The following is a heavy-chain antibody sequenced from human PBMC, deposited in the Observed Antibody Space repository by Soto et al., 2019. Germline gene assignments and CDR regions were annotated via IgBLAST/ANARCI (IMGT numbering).Heavy chain of an antibody. CDR3: APFYYDRSSYLPPPHYYYYGMDV. CDR2: IKQDGSEK. V-gene: IGHV3-7*02. Sequence: GGSLRLSCAASGFTFSSYWMSWVRQAPGKGLEWVANIKQDGSEKYYVDSVKGRFTISRDNAKNSLCRQVNSLRAEDTAVYYCAPFYYDRSSYLPPPHYYYYGMDVWGQGTTVTVSS. J-gene: IGHJ6*02. D-gene: IGHD3-22*01. CDR1: GFTFSSYW.